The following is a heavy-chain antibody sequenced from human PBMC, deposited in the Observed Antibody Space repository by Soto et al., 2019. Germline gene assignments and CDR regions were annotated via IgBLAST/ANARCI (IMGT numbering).Heavy chain of an antibody. CDR1: GFTFSSYS. CDR3: ASSRDGMIGDAFDI. Sequence: GVSLRLSCAASGFTFSSYSMNWVRQAPGKGLEWVSSISSSSSYIYYADSVEGRFTISRDNAKNSLYLQMNSLRAEDTAVYYCASSRDGMIGDAFDIWGQGTMVTVSS. V-gene: IGHV3-21*01. J-gene: IGHJ3*02. CDR2: ISSSSSYI. D-gene: IGHD3-22*01.